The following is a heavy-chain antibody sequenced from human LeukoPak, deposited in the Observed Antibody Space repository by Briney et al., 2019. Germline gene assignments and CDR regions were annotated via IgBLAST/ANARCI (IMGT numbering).Heavy chain of an antibody. Sequence: GGSLRLSCAASGFTFSDYYMSWIRQAPGKGLEWLSYISSNGVIKYYADSVRGRFTISRDNAKNSLYLQMSSLRAEDTAVYYCARDHCSSSSCYEDAFDIWGQGTMVTVSS. CDR1: GFTFSDYY. D-gene: IGHD2-2*01. CDR2: ISSNGVIK. V-gene: IGHV3-11*01. J-gene: IGHJ3*02. CDR3: ARDHCSSSSCYEDAFDI.